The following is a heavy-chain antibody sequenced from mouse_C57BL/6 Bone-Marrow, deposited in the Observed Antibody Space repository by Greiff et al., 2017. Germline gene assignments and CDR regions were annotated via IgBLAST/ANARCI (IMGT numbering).Heavy chain of an antibody. V-gene: IGHV1-19*01. CDR3: ARLGLDSPAWFAY. CDR2: INPYNGGT. J-gene: IGHJ3*01. D-gene: IGHD6-1*01. Sequence: EVQRVESGPVLVKPGASVKMSCKASGYTFTDYYMNWVKQSHGKSLEWIGVINPYNGGTSYNQKFKGKATLTVDKSSSTAYMELNSLTSEDSAVYYCARLGLDSPAWFAYWGQGTLVTVSA. CDR1: GYTFTDYY.